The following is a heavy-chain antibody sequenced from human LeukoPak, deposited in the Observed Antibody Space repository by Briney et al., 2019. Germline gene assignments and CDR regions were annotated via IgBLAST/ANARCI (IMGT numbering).Heavy chain of an antibody. V-gene: IGHV3-30*02. J-gene: IGHJ4*02. D-gene: IGHD1-26*01. CDR2: IWSGGTDK. CDR3: GKRLTSWELEY. Sequence: GGSLRLSCAASGFTFSNYGMHWVRQAPGKGLEWVAVIWSGGTDKYYADSVKGRFTVSRDNSKNTLYLKMNSLRAEDTAVYYCGKRLTSWELEYWGQGTLVTVSS. CDR1: GFTFSNYG.